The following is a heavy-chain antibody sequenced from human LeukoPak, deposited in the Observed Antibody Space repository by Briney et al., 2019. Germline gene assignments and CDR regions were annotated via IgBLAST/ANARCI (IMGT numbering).Heavy chain of an antibody. CDR3: ARISLGGSSNYFDY. J-gene: IGHJ4*02. CDR2: IHYSGNT. V-gene: IGHV4-59*01. CDR1: GGSISGDS. D-gene: IGHD2-15*01. Sequence: SETLSLTCTVSGGSISGDSWSWIRQPPGKGLEWIGYIHYSGNTRENPPLKSRVTISVDTSKNQFSLRLSYVTAADTAIYFCARISLGGSSNYFDYWGQGTLVTVSS.